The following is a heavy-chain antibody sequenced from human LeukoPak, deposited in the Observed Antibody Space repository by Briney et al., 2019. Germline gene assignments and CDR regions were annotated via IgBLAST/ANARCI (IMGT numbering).Heavy chain of an antibody. CDR2: IGTYNGNT. CDR1: GYTFTSYG. J-gene: IGHJ3*02. CDR3: VREWDHTRMTFDI. D-gene: IGHD1-26*01. V-gene: IGHV1-18*01. Sequence: ASVKVSCKASGYTFTSYGISWVRQAPGQGLEWMGWIGTYNGNTKYAQEVQGRVAMTTDTSTSTGYMELRNLRSDDTAVYFCVREWDHTRMTFDIWGQGTMVTVSS.